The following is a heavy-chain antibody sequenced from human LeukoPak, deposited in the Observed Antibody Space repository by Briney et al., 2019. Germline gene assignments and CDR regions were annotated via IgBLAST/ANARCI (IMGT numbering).Heavy chain of an antibody. CDR1: GFTFSSYA. Sequence: PGGSLRLSCAASGFTFSSYAMSWVRQAPGKGLEWVSGISGSGGSTYYADSVKGRFTISRDNSKNTLYLQMSSLRAEDTAVYFCARIYGGNSGGFDYWGQGALVTVSS. CDR3: ARIYGGNSGGFDY. V-gene: IGHV3-23*01. J-gene: IGHJ4*02. D-gene: IGHD4-23*01. CDR2: ISGSGGST.